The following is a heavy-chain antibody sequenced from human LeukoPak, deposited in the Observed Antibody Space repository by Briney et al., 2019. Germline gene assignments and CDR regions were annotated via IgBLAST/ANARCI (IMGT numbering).Heavy chain of an antibody. CDR1: GFTFSSYS. J-gene: IGHJ4*02. CDR3: ARDVALSTYHFDSSGLLDY. V-gene: IGHV3-48*04. CDR2: ISSSSSTI. Sequence: GGSLRLSCAASGFTFSSYSMNWVRQAPGKGLEWVSYISSSSSTIYYADSVKGRLTISRDNAKNSLSLQMNSLRGEDTAVYYCARDVALSTYHFDSSGLLDYWGQGTLVTVSS. D-gene: IGHD3-22*01.